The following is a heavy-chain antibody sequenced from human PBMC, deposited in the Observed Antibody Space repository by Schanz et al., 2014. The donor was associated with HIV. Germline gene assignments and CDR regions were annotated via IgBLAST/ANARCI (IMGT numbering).Heavy chain of an antibody. V-gene: IGHV3-30*18. D-gene: IGHD6-19*01. CDR3: AKRGVAAEFDY. Sequence: QVQLVESGGGVVQPGRSLRLSCAASGFTFSSYGMHWVRQAPGKGLEWVAVISYDRRNKYYADSVKGRFTISRDNVKNTLSLQMSSLRIEDTAVYFCAKRGVAAEFDYWGQGTLVTVSS. CDR1: GFTFSSYG. J-gene: IGHJ4*02. CDR2: ISYDRRNK.